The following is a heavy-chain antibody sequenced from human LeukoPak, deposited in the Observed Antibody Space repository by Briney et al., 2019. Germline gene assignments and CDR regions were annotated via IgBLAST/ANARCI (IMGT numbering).Heavy chain of an antibody. J-gene: IGHJ4*02. CDR3: ARVRLGTYHWYFDY. CDR1: GYTFPSYG. Sequence: GASVKVSCNASGYTFPSYGIMWAREAPGQGLEWMGWISAYNGNTNYAQKLQGRVTMTTDTSTSTAYMELRSLRSDDTAVYYCARVRLGTYHWYFDYWGQGTLVTVSS. CDR2: ISAYNGNT. D-gene: IGHD7-27*01. V-gene: IGHV1-18*01.